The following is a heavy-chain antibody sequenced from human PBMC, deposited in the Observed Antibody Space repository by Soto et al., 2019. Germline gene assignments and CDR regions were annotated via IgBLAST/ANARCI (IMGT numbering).Heavy chain of an antibody. CDR3: ARGRTAGSAWFDP. Sequence: GSLRLSCAASGFTLSIYDMHWVRQVTGKGLEWVSGIGTAGDTYYAGSVKGRFTISRENAQNSFYLQMNSLKVGDSAVYYCARGRTAGSAWFDPWGQGTLVTVSS. J-gene: IGHJ5*02. CDR1: GFTLSIYD. V-gene: IGHV3-13*01. CDR2: IGTAGDT.